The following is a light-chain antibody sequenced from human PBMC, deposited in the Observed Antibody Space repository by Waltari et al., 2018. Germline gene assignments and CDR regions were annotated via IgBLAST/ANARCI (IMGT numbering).Light chain of an antibody. V-gene: IGKV3D-20*01. CDR2: DAS. Sequence: EIVLTQSPATLSLSPGDSATLSCGASQTVSSNYLAWYQQKPGLAPSLLISDASIRATGIPERVSGSGSGTDFTLTISRLQPEDFAVYFCQQYGSSPLTFGGGTKVEMK. J-gene: IGKJ4*01. CDR1: QTVSSNY. CDR3: QQYGSSPLT.